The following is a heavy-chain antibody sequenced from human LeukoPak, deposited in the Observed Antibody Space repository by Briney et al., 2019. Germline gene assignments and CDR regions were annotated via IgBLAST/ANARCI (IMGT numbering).Heavy chain of an antibody. CDR2: IIPILGIA. J-gene: IGHJ6*02. V-gene: IGHV1-69*04. CDR1: GGTFSSYA. CDR3: ARDAGAAAQYYYYCGMDV. Sequence: GASVKVSCKASGGTFSSYAISWVRQAPGQGLEWMGRIIPILGIANYAQKLQGRVTMTTDTSTSTAYMELRSLRSDDTAVYYCARDAGAAAQYYYYCGMDVWGQGTTVTVSS. D-gene: IGHD6-13*01.